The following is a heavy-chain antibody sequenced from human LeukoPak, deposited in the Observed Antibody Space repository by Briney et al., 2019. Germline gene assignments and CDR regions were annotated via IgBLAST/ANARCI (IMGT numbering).Heavy chain of an antibody. CDR3: AINGGGDSGYGNFDY. Sequence: GRSLRLSCAASGFTFDDYAMHWVRQVPGKGLEWVSGINWNSDSIVYADSVKGRFTTSRDNAKNSLYLQMNSLRAEDTAFYYCAINGGGDSGYGNFDYWGQGTLVTVSS. J-gene: IGHJ4*02. V-gene: IGHV3-9*01. CDR2: INWNSDSI. D-gene: IGHD5-12*01. CDR1: GFTFDDYA.